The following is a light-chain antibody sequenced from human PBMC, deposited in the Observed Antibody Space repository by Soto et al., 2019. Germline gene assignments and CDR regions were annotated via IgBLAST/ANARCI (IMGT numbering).Light chain of an antibody. J-gene: IGKJ1*01. CDR3: QQYTSYSPT. V-gene: IGKV1-16*01. CDR1: QSISNH. Sequence: DIQMTQSPSSLSASVEDRVIITCRASQSISNHLNWFQQKAGKAPKLLIFAASSLQSGVPSRFSGSRSGPDFTLTISSLQPDDFATYYCQQYTSYSPTFGQGTKVDI. CDR2: AAS.